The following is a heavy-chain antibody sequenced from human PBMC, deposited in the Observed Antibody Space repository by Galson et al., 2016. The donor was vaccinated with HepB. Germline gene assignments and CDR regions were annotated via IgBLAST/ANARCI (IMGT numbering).Heavy chain of an antibody. J-gene: IGHJ4*02. Sequence: ETLSLTCTVSGGSINNYYWSWIRQPPGKGLEWIGYIYYSGSANYNPSLKSRVTISVDTSKNQFSLNLSSVTAADTAVYYCARGDLWSGVDYWGQGILVTVSS. CDR2: IYYSGSA. CDR1: GGSINNYY. CDR3: ARGDLWSGVDY. D-gene: IGHD3-10*01. V-gene: IGHV4-59*01.